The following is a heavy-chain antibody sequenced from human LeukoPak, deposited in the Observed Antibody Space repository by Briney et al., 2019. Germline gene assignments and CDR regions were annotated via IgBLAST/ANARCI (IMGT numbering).Heavy chain of an antibody. J-gene: IGHJ5*02. Sequence: SETLSLTCTVSGGSIRSHSWHWIRQSPGKGLEGIGSFNYFGTLTYKPSLKSRVTLSVDTSKNQFSLKLTSVTAADTAVYYCARDIGGDTDGRASYWFAPWGQGTPVTVSS. CDR2: FNYFGTL. D-gene: IGHD1-1*01. CDR1: GGSIRSHS. V-gene: IGHV4-59*11. CDR3: ARDIGGDTDGRASYWFAP.